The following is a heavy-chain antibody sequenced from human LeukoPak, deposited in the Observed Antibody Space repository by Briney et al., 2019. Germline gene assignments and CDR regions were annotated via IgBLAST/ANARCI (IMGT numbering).Heavy chain of an antibody. V-gene: IGHV6-1*01. CDR3: ARAGSSWHHTANNCFDP. CDR2: TYYRSKWYN. Sequence: SQTLSLTCAISGDSVSSNSAAWNWIRQSPSRGLEWLGRTYYRSKWYNDYAESVKSRIIINPDTSKNQFSLQLSSVTPEDTAVYYCARAGSSWHHTANNCFDPWGQGTLVTVSS. CDR1: GDSVSSNSAA. D-gene: IGHD6-13*01. J-gene: IGHJ5*02.